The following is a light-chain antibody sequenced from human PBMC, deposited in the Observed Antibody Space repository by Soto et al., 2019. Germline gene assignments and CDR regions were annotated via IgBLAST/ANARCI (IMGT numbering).Light chain of an antibody. V-gene: IGKV3-20*01. CDR3: QQYDSSPRT. Sequence: EIVLTQSPGTLSLSPGDGATLSCRASQSISSSYLAWYQQKPGQAPRLLIYGPSNRATGIPDRFSGSGSGTDFTLTINRLEPEDFAVYYCQQYDSSPRTFGQGTKVDI. J-gene: IGKJ1*01. CDR1: QSISSSY. CDR2: GPS.